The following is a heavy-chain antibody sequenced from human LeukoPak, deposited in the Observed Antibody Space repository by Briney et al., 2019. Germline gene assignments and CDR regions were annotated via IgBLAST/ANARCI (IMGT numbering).Heavy chain of an antibody. CDR1: GFTFSGSA. CDR2: IRSKANSYAT. CDR3: TSDSGLSNPGGYYYYYGMDV. D-gene: IGHD5-12*01. J-gene: IGHJ6*02. Sequence: GGSLRLSCAASGFTFSGSAMHWVRQASGKGLEWVGRIRSKANSYATAYAASVKGRFTISRDDSKNTAYLQMNSLRTEDTAVYYCTSDSGLSNPGGYYYYYGMDVWGQGTTVTVSS. V-gene: IGHV3-73*01.